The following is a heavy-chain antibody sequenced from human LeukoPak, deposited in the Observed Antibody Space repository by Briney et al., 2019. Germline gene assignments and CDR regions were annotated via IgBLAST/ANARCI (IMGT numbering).Heavy chain of an antibody. CDR3: ARDFIAAAGTESYYYYYMDV. D-gene: IGHD6-13*01. J-gene: IGHJ6*03. CDR2: ISSSSSYM. Sequence: GGSLRLSCAASGFTFSSYSMNWVRQAPGKGLGWVSSISSSSSYMYYADSVKGRFPISRDNAKNSLYLQMNSLRAEDTAVYYCARDFIAAAGTESYYYYYMDVWGKGTTVTVSS. V-gene: IGHV3-21*01. CDR1: GFTFSSYS.